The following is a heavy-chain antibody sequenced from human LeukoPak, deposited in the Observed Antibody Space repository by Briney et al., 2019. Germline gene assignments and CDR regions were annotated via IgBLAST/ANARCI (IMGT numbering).Heavy chain of an antibody. J-gene: IGHJ6*03. CDR2: IYSGGST. Sequence: GGSLRLSCAASGFTVSSNYMSWVRQAPGKGLEWVSVIYSGGSTYYADSVKGRFTISRDNSKNTLYLQMNSLKGDDTAVYYCAKDSAFYYIDVWGKGTTVIISS. CDR1: GFTVSSNY. D-gene: IGHD3-10*01. CDR3: AKDSAFYYIDV. V-gene: IGHV3-66*01.